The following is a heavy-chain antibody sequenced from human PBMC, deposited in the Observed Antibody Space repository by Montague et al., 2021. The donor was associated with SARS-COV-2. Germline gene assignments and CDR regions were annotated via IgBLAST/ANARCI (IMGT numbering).Heavy chain of an antibody. J-gene: IGHJ6*02. CDR2: IYWDDDK. Sequence: PALVKPTQTLTLTCTFSGFSLSTSGVGVGWIRQPPGKALEWLALIYWDDDKRYSPSLKSRLTIAKDTSKNQVVLTMTNMDPVDTATYYCARGPSDTYYYNGMDVWGRGTTVTVSS. V-gene: IGHV2-5*02. CDR1: GFSLSTSGVG. CDR3: ARGPSDTYYYNGMDV.